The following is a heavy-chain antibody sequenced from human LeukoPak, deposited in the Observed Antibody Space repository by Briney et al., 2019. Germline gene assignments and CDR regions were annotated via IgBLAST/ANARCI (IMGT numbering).Heavy chain of an antibody. CDR1: GFTVSSAF. Sequence: GGSLRLSCAASGFTVSSAFMSWVRQAPGKGLEWVSIIYGGGTTYYADSVKGRFIISRDNSKNTLYLQMNSLRAEDTAVYYCATDDRIAAPGTFDDWGQGTLVTVSS. V-gene: IGHV3-53*01. J-gene: IGHJ4*02. CDR3: ATDDRIAAPGTFDD. D-gene: IGHD6-13*01. CDR2: IYGGGTT.